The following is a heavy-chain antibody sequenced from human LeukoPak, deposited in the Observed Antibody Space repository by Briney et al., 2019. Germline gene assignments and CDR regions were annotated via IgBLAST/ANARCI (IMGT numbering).Heavy chain of an antibody. J-gene: IGHJ4*02. Sequence: SGGSLRLSCAASGFPFSSYAMSWVRQAPGKGLEWVSAISGSGGSTYYADSVKGRFTISRDNSKNTLYLQMNSLRAEDTAVYYCAKDILRYFDSPFDYWGQGTLVTVSS. V-gene: IGHV3-23*01. CDR3: AKDILRYFDSPFDY. D-gene: IGHD3-9*01. CDR2: ISGSGGST. CDR1: GFPFSSYA.